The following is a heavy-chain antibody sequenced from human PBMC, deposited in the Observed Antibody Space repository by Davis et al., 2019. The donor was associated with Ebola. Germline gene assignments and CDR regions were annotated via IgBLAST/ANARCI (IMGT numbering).Heavy chain of an antibody. CDR2: VYYGGST. J-gene: IGHJ4*02. CDR1: GGSISPHY. CDR3: ARGVGATVYFDY. V-gene: IGHV4-59*11. Sequence: SETLSLTCTVSGGSISPHYWSWIRQPPGKGLEWIGYVYYGGSTNYNPSLKSRVTISVDTSKNQFSLKLSSVTAADTAVYYCARGVGATVYFDYWGQGTLVTVSS. D-gene: IGHD1-26*01.